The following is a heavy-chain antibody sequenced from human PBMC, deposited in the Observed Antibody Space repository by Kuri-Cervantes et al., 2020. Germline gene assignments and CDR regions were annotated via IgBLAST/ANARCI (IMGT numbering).Heavy chain of an antibody. Sequence: LSLTCAASGFTFDDYAMHWVRQAPGKGLEWVSGISWNSGSIGYADSVKGRFTISRDNAKNSLYLQMNSLRAEDTALYYCAKDLSSNWYGYFDLWGRGTLVTVSS. CDR3: AKDLSSNWYGYFDL. J-gene: IGHJ2*01. D-gene: IGHD6-13*01. V-gene: IGHV3-9*01. CDR1: GFTFDDYA. CDR2: ISWNSGSI.